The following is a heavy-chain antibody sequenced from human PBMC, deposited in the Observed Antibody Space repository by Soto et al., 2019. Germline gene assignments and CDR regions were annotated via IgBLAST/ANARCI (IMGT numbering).Heavy chain of an antibody. CDR3: ARDRGQLERRDYYGMDV. CDR1: GYTFTSYG. J-gene: IGHJ6*02. D-gene: IGHD1-1*01. Sequence: ASVKVSCKASGYTFTSYGISWVRQAPGQGLEWMGWISAYNGNTNYAQKLQGRVTMTTDTSTSTAYMELRSLRSDDTAVYYCARDRGQLERRDYYGMDVWGQGTTVTV. V-gene: IGHV1-18*01. CDR2: ISAYNGNT.